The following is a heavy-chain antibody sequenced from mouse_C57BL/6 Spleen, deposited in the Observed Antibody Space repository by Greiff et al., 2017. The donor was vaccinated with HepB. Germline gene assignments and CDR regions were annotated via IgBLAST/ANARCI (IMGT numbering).Heavy chain of an antibody. Sequence: QVQLQQPGAELVKPGASVKLSCKASGYTFTSYWMHWVKQRPGQGLEWIGMIHPNSGSTNYNEKFKSKATLTVDKSSSTAYMQLSSLTSEDSAVYYCASHYGSSHYYAMDYWGQGTSVTVSS. V-gene: IGHV1-64*01. CDR1: GYTFTSYW. CDR2: IHPNSGST. J-gene: IGHJ4*01. D-gene: IGHD1-1*01. CDR3: ASHYGSSHYYAMDY.